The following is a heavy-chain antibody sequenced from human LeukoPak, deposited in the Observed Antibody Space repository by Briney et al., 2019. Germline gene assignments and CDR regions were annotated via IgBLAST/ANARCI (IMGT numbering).Heavy chain of an antibody. CDR3: ARPVVLGAYLRGAYYFDS. Sequence: GGSLRLSCAAPGFTFSNYGMHWVRQAPGKGLEWVAVIWYDGSDKYHADSVKGRFTISRDNPKNTLYLQMNSLRVEDTAVYYCARPVVLGAYLRGAYYFDSWGQGTLVTVSS. D-gene: IGHD3-16*01. V-gene: IGHV3-33*01. CDR2: IWYDGSDK. J-gene: IGHJ4*02. CDR1: GFTFSNYG.